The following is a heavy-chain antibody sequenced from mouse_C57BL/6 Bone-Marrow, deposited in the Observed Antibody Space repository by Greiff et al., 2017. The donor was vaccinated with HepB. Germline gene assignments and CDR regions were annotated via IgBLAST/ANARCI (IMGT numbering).Heavy chain of an antibody. Sequence: VQLQQPGAELVKPGASVKMSCKASGYTFTSYWITWVKQRPGQGLEWIGDIYPGSGSTNYNEKFKSKATLTVDTSSSTAYMQLSSLTSEDSAVYYCARDRTDGYYRYYFDYWGQGTTLTVSS. CDR1: GYTFTSYW. J-gene: IGHJ2*01. CDR3: ARDRTDGYYRYYFDY. CDR2: IYPGSGST. V-gene: IGHV1-55*01. D-gene: IGHD2-3*01.